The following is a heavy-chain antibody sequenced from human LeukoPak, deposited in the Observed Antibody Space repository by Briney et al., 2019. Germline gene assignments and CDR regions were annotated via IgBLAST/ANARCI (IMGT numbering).Heavy chain of an antibody. Sequence: GGSLRLSCAASGFTFSNAWMSWVRQAPGKGLEWLSSISTGRSYVYYADSVKGRFTISRDNTKNSLYLQMNSLRDEDTAVYYCAAHYDFADAFDIWGQGTMVTVSS. CDR1: GFTFSNAW. D-gene: IGHD3-3*01. V-gene: IGHV3-21*01. CDR2: ISTGRSYV. CDR3: AAHYDFADAFDI. J-gene: IGHJ3*02.